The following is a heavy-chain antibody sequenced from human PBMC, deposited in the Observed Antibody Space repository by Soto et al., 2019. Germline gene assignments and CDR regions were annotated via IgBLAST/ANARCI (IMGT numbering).Heavy chain of an antibody. CDR2: INAGNGNT. CDR1: GYTFTSYA. V-gene: IGHV1-3*01. J-gene: IGHJ6*03. Sequence: QVPLVQSGAEVKKPGASVKVSCKASGYTFTSYAMHWVRQAPGQRLEWMGWINAGNGNTKYSQKFQGRVTITRDTSASTAYMELSSLRSEDTAVYYCASVLIVVVPAAIDYYYYYMYVWGKGTTVTVSS. CDR3: ASVLIVVVPAAIDYYYYYMYV. D-gene: IGHD2-2*01.